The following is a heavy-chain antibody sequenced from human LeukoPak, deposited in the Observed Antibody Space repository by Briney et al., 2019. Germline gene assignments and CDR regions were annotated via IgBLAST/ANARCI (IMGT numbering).Heavy chain of an antibody. V-gene: IGHV1-8*03. CDR3: AREAAWIKDY. CDR1: GYTFTRYD. D-gene: IGHD5-12*01. CDR2: VNPNSGNT. Sequence: GASVKVSCKTSGYTFTRYDINWVRQATGQGLEWMGWVNPNSGNTGYAQKFQGRVTISRDTSISTAYMELNSLRSEDTAVYYCAREAAWIKDYWGQGTLVTVSS. J-gene: IGHJ4*02.